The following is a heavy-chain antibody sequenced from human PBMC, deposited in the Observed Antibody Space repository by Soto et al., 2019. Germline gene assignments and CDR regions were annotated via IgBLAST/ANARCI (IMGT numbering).Heavy chain of an antibody. Sequence: QVQLVQSGAEVKKPGASVKVSCKASGYTFTSYGISWVRQAPGQGLEWMGWTSAYNGNTNSAQKPQGTASTXTXSSTSTAYMELRSLRSDDTAVYYCARASGSSYWFDPWGQGTLVTVSS. J-gene: IGHJ5*02. CDR3: ARASGSSYWFDP. V-gene: IGHV1-18*01. CDR1: GYTFTSYG. CDR2: TSAYNGNT. D-gene: IGHD1-26*01.